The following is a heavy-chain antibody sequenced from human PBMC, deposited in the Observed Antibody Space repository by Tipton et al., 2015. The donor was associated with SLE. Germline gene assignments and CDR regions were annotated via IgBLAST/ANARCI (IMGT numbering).Heavy chain of an antibody. J-gene: IGHJ4*02. CDR3: ARTSSLEWLFDY. Sequence: QVQLVQSGAEVKKPGASVKVSCKASGYTFTSYEINWVRQATGQGLEWMGWMNPNSGNTYYAQKFQGRVTMTRNTSISTAYMERSSLRSEDTAVYYCARTSSLEWLFDYWGQGTLVTVSS. D-gene: IGHD3-3*01. V-gene: IGHV1-8*01. CDR1: GYTFTSYE. CDR2: MNPNSGNT.